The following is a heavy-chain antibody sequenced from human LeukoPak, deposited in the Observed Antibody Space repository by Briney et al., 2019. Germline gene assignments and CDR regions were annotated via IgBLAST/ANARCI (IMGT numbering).Heavy chain of an antibody. V-gene: IGHV3-7*03. CDR3: AREEVLWFGELFYDY. J-gene: IGHJ4*02. CDR2: IKQDGREK. CDR1: GFTFSSYW. D-gene: IGHD3-10*01. Sequence: PGGSLRLSCAASGFTFSSYWMSWVRQAPGKGLEWVANIKQDGREKYYVDSVKGRFTISRDNAKNSLYLQMNSLRAEDTAVYYCAREEVLWFGELFYDYWGQGTLGSVSS.